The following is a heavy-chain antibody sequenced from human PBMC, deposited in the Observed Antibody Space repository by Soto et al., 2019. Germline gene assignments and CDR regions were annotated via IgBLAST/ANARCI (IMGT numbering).Heavy chain of an antibody. D-gene: IGHD7-27*01. J-gene: IGHJ4*02. CDR2: IFYTGSP. CDR3: ARRWGTYFDF. Sequence: SETLSLTCTVSGGSISSGDYYWTWIRQPPGKGLEWIGFIFYTGSPYYNPSLKSRLAISVDTSKNQFSLKLSSVTAADTAVYYCARRWGTYFDFWGQGTLVTVSS. V-gene: IGHV4-30-4*02. CDR1: GGSISSGDYY.